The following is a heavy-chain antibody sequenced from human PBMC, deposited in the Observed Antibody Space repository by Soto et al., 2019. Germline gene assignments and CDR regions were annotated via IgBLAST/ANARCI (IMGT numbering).Heavy chain of an antibody. CDR2: ISGSGTGT. V-gene: IGHV3-23*01. CDR1: GFTFSSYA. J-gene: IGHJ4*02. CDR3: AKRVRGAVDWDS. Sequence: EVQLLESGGGLVQPGGSLRLSCAASGFTFSSYAMSWVRQAPGKGLEWVSTISGSGTGTYYAYSVTGRFTISRDNSKNTLYLQMNSLRAEYTTVYYCAKRVRGAVDWDSWGQGTLVTVSS. D-gene: IGHD6-19*01.